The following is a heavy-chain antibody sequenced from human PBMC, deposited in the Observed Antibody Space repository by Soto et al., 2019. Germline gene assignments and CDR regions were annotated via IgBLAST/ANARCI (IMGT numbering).Heavy chain of an antibody. D-gene: IGHD1-20*01. J-gene: IGHJ4*02. CDR2: IYYSGST. Sequence: TETPSRTSTVHGGSSDDHLWRLIRQPPGKELEWIGYIYYSGSTKYNPSLDSRVTISLDMSRNQLSLKLNSVTAADTAVYYCARHYNSCTHSLQSRVQGTEDT. V-gene: IGHV4-59*11. CDR3: ARHYNSCTHSLQS. CDR1: GGSSDDHL.